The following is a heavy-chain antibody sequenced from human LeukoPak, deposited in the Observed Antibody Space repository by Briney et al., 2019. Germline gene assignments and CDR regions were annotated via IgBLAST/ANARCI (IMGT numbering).Heavy chain of an antibody. CDR3: ARDQNYFDSTAYYGIDC. V-gene: IGHV1-2*02. CDR1: GYTFTGYY. D-gene: IGHD3-22*01. Sequence: GASVKVSCKASGYTFTGYYIHWVRQAPGQGLEWMGWINPNSGATNYAQKFHGTVTMTRDTSTSTAYMELTRLKSDDTGIYYCARDQNYFDSTAYYGIDCWGQGTRVTVSS. CDR2: INPNSGAT. J-gene: IGHJ4*02.